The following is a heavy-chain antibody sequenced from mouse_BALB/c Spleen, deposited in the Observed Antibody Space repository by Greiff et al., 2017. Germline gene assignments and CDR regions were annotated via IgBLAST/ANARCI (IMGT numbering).Heavy chain of an antibody. J-gene: IGHJ3*01. CDR1: GFTFSDYY. Sequence: EVKVVESGGGLVKPGGSLKLSCAASGFTFSDYYMYWVRQTPEKRLEWVATISDGGSYTYYPDSVKGRFTISRDNAKNNLYLQMSSLKSEDTAMYYCARGYRYDGAWFAYWGQGTQVTVSA. CDR2: ISDGGSYT. D-gene: IGHD2-14*01. CDR3: ARGYRYDGAWFAY. V-gene: IGHV5-4*02.